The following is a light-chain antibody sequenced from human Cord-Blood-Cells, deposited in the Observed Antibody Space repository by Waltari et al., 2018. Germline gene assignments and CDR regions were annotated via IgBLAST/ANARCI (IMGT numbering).Light chain of an antibody. J-gene: IGKJ5*01. CDR3: QQYYSYPIT. CDR2: AAS. Sequence: AIRMTQSPSSFSASPGNRVTITCRAIQGIRGYFAWYQQKPRKAPKLLIYAASTLQSVVPTMFSGSGSGTDFPLTISCLQSEDSTTYYCQQYYSYPITFGQGTRLEIK. CDR1: QGIRGY. V-gene: IGKV1-8*01.